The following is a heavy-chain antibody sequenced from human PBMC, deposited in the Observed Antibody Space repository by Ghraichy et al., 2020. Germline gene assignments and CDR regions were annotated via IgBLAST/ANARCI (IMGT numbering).Heavy chain of an antibody. D-gene: IGHD5-18*01. CDR1: GFTFSSYG. V-gene: IGHV3-30*02. Sequence: GGSLRLSCAASGFTFSSYGMHWVRQAPGKGLEWVAFIRYDGSNKYYADSVKGRFTISRDNSKNTLYLQMNSLRAEDTAVYYCAKGLWLDTLGYYYGMDVWGQGTTVTVSS. CDR3: AKGLWLDTLGYYYGMDV. CDR2: IRYDGSNK. J-gene: IGHJ6*02.